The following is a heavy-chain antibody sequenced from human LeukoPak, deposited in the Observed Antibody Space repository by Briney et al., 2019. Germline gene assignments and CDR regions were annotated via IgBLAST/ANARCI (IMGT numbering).Heavy chain of an antibody. CDR3: ARRRIVGSTDDAFDI. V-gene: IGHV3-30-3*01. J-gene: IGHJ3*02. D-gene: IGHD1-26*01. CDR1: GFTFSSYA. Sequence: GGSLRLSCAASGFTFSSYAMHWVRQAPGKGLDWAAVISSDGNTQYYADSVKGRFTISRDNSNNTLYLQMNGLRADDTAIYYCARRRIVGSTDDAFDIWGQGTMVTLSS. CDR2: ISSDGNTQ.